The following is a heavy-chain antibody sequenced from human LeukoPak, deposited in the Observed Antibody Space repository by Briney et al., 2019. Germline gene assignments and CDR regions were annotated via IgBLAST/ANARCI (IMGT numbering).Heavy chain of an antibody. D-gene: IGHD3-10*01. CDR2: IYYSGST. J-gene: IGHJ4*02. CDR1: GGSISSSSYY. Sequence: RTSETLSLTCTVSGGSISSSSYYWGWIRQPPGKGLEWIGSIYYSGSTYYNPSLKSRVTISVDTSKNQFSLKLSSVTAADTAVYYCARHRAPSYHGSGHYFDYWGQGTLVTVSS. V-gene: IGHV4-39*01. CDR3: ARHRAPSYHGSGHYFDY.